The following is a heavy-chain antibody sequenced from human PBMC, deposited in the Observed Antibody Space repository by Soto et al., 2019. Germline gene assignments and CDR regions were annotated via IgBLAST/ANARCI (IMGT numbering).Heavy chain of an antibody. CDR2: IAAAGDSP. CDR1: GFTFGVYA. D-gene: IGHD3-3*01. CDR3: AKALSYYDFWKAVFDY. Sequence: EVQLLESGGGLVQPGGSLRLSCAASGFTFGVYAMTWVRQAPGKGLEWVSTIAAAGDSPQYADSVKGRFTFSKDNSNNMLYLQMSSLRAEDTAIYYCAKALSYYDFWKAVFDYWGRGTLVTVSS. J-gene: IGHJ4*02. V-gene: IGHV3-23*01.